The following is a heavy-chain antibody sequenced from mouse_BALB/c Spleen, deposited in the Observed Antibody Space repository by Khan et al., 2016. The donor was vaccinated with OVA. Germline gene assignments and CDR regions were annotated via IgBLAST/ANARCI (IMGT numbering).Heavy chain of an antibody. V-gene: IGHV1-81*01. D-gene: IGHD2-3*01. Sequence: VQLQESGPELVKPGASVKMSCKASGYTFTYYVITWVKQRTGQGLEWIGEIYPGSDNAYYNERFKGKATLTADKSSNTTHMQLSSLTSEDSAVYVCARGDGYYVYFDYWGQGTTLTVS. CDR3: ARGDGYYVYFDY. CDR2: IYPGSDNA. J-gene: IGHJ2*01. CDR1: GYTFTYYV.